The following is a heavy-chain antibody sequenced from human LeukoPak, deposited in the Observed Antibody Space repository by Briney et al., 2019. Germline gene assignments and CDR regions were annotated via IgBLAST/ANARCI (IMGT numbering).Heavy chain of an antibody. CDR3: EAYYDSKQRAAGAFDI. J-gene: IGHJ3*02. V-gene: IGHV3-21*01. CDR1: GFTFSSYA. Sequence: PGGSLRLSCAASGFTFSSYAMSWVRQAPGKGLEWVSSISSSSSYIYYADSVKGRFTISRDNAKNSLYLQMNSLRAEDTAVYYCEAYYDSKQRAAGAFDIWGQGTMVTVSS. CDR2: ISSSSSYI. D-gene: IGHD3-3*01.